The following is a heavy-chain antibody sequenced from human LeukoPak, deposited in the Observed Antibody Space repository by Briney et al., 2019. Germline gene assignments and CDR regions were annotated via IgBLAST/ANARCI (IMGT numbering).Heavy chain of an antibody. CDR2: IWYDGSNK. V-gene: IGHV3-33*01. CDR1: RFTFSSYG. Sequence: GGSLRLSCAASRFTFSSYGMHWVRQAPGKGLEWVAVIWYDGSNKYYADSVKGRFTISRDNSKNTLYLQMNSLRAEDTAVYYCARVYYDILTGHLPRFYGMDVWGQGTTVTVSS. J-gene: IGHJ6*02. CDR3: ARVYYDILTGHLPRFYGMDV. D-gene: IGHD3-9*01.